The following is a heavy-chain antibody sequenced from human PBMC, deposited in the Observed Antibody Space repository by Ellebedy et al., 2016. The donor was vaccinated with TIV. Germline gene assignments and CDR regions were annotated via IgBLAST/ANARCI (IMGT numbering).Heavy chain of an antibody. Sequence: GESLKISCAASGFIFSDYYMSWIRQAPGKGLEWVSYISSSKTYTNYADSVKGRFTISRDNSKNTLYLQMNSLRAEDTAVYYCARDLSIAAAGIRYFDYWGQGTLVTVSS. CDR3: ARDLSIAAAGIRYFDY. V-gene: IGHV3-11*05. CDR2: ISSSKTYT. J-gene: IGHJ4*02. D-gene: IGHD6-13*01. CDR1: GFIFSDYY.